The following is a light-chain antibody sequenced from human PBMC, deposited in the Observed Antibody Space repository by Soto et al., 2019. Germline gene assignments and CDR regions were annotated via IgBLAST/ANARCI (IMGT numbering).Light chain of an antibody. J-gene: IGLJ2*01. CDR1: SSDVGSYNL. Sequence: QSALTQPASVSGSPGQSITISWTGTSSDVGSYNLVSWYQQHPGKAPKLMIYEVTKRPSGVSNRFSGSKSGNTASLTISGLQSEDEADYYCCSYASSSTLVVFGGGTKVTVL. CDR2: EVT. CDR3: CSYASSSTLVV. V-gene: IGLV2-23*02.